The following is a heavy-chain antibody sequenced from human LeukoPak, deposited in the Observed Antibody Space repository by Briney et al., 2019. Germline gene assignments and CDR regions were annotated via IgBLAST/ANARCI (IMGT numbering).Heavy chain of an antibody. Sequence: PGGSLRLSCAASGFTFSSYGMHWVRQAPGKGLEWVAFIRYDGSNKYYADSVKGRFTISRDNSKNTLYLQMNSLRAEDTAVYYCAKEGSLGYYYYMDVWGKGTTVTVSS. CDR1: GFTFSSYG. D-gene: IGHD3-16*01. CDR3: AKEGSLGYYYYMDV. V-gene: IGHV3-30*02. CDR2: IRYDGSNK. J-gene: IGHJ6*03.